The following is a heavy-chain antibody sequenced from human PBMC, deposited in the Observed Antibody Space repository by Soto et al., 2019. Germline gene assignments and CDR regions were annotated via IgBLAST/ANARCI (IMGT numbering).Heavy chain of an antibody. D-gene: IGHD1-1*01. CDR1: GYTFTSYG. Sequence: ASVKVSCKASGYTFTSYGISWVRQAPGQGLEWMGIISAYDCNTNYAQKLQGRVTMTTDTSTSTVYMELSSLRSEDTAVYYCARDLLERSTLFDYWGQGTLVTVSS. CDR2: ISAYDCNT. CDR3: ARDLLERSTLFDY. V-gene: IGHV1-18*01. J-gene: IGHJ4*02.